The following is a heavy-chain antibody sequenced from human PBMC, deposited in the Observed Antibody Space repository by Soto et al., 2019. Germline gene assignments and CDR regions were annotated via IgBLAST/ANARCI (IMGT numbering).Heavy chain of an antibody. V-gene: IGHV4-34*01. J-gene: IGHJ6*02. CDR1: GGSFSGYY. CDR3: ARFGYPERGRYGMDV. D-gene: IGHD1-1*01. Sequence: SETLSLTCAVYGGSFSGYYWSWIRQPPGKGLEWIGEINHSGSTNYNPSLKSRVTISVDTSKNQFSLKLSSVTAADTAVYYCARFGYPERGRYGMDVWGQGTTVTVS. CDR2: INHSGST.